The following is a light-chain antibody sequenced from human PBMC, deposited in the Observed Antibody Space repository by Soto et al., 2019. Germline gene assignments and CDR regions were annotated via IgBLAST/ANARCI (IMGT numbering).Light chain of an antibody. J-gene: IGKJ5*01. CDR2: KAS. Sequence: DLQMTQSPSSLSASVGDRVTITCRASQYIGDFLNWYQQKPGKAPKLLIYKASTLKSGVPSRFSGSGSGTEFTLTISSLQSEDFAVYYCQQYNNWITFGQGTRLEI. V-gene: IGKV1-5*03. CDR3: QQYNNWIT. CDR1: QYIGDF.